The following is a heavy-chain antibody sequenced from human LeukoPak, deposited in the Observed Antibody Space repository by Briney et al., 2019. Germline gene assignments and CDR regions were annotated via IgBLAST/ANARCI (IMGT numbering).Heavy chain of an antibody. CDR2: INAGNGNT. J-gene: IGHJ4*02. V-gene: IGHV1-3*01. Sequence: ASVKVSCKASGYTLTSYAMHWVRQAPGQRLERMGWINAGNGNTKYSQKFQGRVTITRDTSASTAYMELSSLRSEDTAVYYCARDHFSSSCPDYWGQGTLVTVSS. D-gene: IGHD6-13*01. CDR3: ARDHFSSSCPDY. CDR1: GYTLTSYA.